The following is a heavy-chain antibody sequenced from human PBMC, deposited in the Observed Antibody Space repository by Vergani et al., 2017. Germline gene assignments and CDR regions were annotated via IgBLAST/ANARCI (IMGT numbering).Heavy chain of an antibody. CDR1: GFTFSSYW. V-gene: IGHV3-7*03. CDR2: IKQDGSEK. CDR3: ARGLRGRLRFLGWLLYFDY. D-gene: IGHD3-3*01. J-gene: IGHJ4*02. Sequence: EVQLVESGGGLVQPGGSLRLSCAASGFTFSSYWMSWVRQAPGKGLEWVANIKQDGSEKYYVDSVKGRFTISRDNAKNSLYLQMNSLRAEDTAVYYCARGLRGRLRFLGWLLYFDYWGQGTLVTVSS.